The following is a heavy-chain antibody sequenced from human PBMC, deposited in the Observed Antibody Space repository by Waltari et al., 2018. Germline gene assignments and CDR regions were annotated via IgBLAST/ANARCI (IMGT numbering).Heavy chain of an antibody. J-gene: IGHJ5*02. V-gene: IGHV3-48*03. D-gene: IGHD3-10*01. CDR2: ISSSGSTI. Sequence: EVQLVESVGGLVQPGGSLRLSCAASGFTFSSYEMNWVRQAPGKGLDWVSYISSSGSTIYYADSVKGRFTISRDNAKNSLYLQMNSLRAEDTAVYYCATPSWFGELSWGQGTLVTVSS. CDR3: ATPSWFGELS. CDR1: GFTFSSYE.